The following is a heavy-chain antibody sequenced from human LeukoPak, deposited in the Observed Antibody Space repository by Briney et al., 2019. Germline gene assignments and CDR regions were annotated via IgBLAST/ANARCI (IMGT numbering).Heavy chain of an antibody. D-gene: IGHD1-20*01. J-gene: IGHJ4*02. V-gene: IGHV3-21*05. CDR1: GFTFRDYS. Sequence: GSLRLSCAASGFTFRDYSLNWVRRAPGRGLEWISYIGLASGFVSYADSVKGRFTISSDTARNSVYLQMNSLRAEDTAVYYCARDHNWAFDSWGQGTLVTVSS. CDR2: IGLASGFV. CDR3: ARDHNWAFDS.